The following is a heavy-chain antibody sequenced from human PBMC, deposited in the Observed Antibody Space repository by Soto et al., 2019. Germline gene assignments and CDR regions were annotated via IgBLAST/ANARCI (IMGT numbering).Heavy chain of an antibody. CDR2: ISAYNGNT. D-gene: IGHD1-26*01. CDR1: GYTFTSYG. V-gene: IGHV1-18*01. J-gene: IGHJ4*02. CDR3: ATDTPYILNSGSYQY. Sequence: ASVKVSCKASGYTFTSYGISWVRQAPGQGLEWMGWISAYNGNTNYAQKLQGRVTMTTDTSTDTAYMELGSLRSEDTAVYYCATDTPYILNSGSYQYWGQGTLVTVSS.